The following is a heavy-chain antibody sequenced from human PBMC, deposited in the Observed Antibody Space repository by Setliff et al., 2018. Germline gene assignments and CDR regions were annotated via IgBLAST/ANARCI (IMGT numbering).Heavy chain of an antibody. J-gene: IGHJ6*03. CDR1: GGSLSGSLRGYAVF. D-gene: IGHD3-10*01. Sequence: SETLSLTCTVSGGSLSGSLRGYAVFWGWIRQSPGKELEWIGSAYYNGDSYYNPSLKSRVTMSVDTSRNQFSLHLISVTAADTAVYYCARHVGTRSRGYNYYYYFRDVWGKGTTVTVS. V-gene: IGHV4-39*01. CDR3: ARHVGTRSRGYNYYYYFRDV. CDR2: AYYNGDS.